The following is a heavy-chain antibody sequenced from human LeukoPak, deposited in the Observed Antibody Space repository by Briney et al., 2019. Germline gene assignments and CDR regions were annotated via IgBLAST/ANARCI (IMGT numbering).Heavy chain of an antibody. Sequence: GGSLRLSCAASGFTVSSNYMSWVRQAPGKGLECLSAIYSGGSTYYADSVKGRFTISRDISKNTLFLQMNSLRAEDTAVYYCARDVGVAVYYMDVWGKGTTVTVSS. CDR3: ARDVGVAVYYMDV. CDR2: IYSGGST. D-gene: IGHD2-15*01. V-gene: IGHV3-53*01. J-gene: IGHJ6*03. CDR1: GFTVSSNY.